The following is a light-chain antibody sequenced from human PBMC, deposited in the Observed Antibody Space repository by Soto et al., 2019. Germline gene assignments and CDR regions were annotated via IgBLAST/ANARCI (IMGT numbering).Light chain of an antibody. J-gene: IGKJ4*01. CDR3: QQYDSWPLP. CDR2: GAS. Sequence: EIVMTQSPGTLSVSTEEGATLSCRASQSVDRNLAWYQQKPGQAPRLLIYGASTRPTGIPDRFSGSGSGTAVSLTISSLLSEDFAVYYCQQYDSWPLPFGGGTNVEIK. V-gene: IGKV3D-15*01. CDR1: QSVDRN.